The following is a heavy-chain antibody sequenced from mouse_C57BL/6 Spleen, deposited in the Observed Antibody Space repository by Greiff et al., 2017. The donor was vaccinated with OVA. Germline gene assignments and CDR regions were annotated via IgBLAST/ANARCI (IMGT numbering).Heavy chain of an antibody. D-gene: IGHD1-1*01. CDR3: ARAYGSSYVVFFFDY. CDR2: IHPNSGST. V-gene: IGHV1-64*01. J-gene: IGHJ2*01. CDR1: GYTFTSYW. Sequence: VQLQQPGAELVKPGASVKLSCKASGYTFTSYWMHWVKQRPGQGLEWIGMIHPNSGSTNYNEKFKSKATLTVDKSSSTAYMQLSSLTSEDSAVYYCARAYGSSYVVFFFDYWGQGTTLTVSS.